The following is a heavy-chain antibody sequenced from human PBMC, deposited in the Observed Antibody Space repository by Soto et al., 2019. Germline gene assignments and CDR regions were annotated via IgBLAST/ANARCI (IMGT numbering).Heavy chain of an antibody. CDR2: LTASGGST. Sequence: VQLLESGGGLVQPGGSLRLSCAASGFTFSSFAMTWVRQAPGGGLEWVSALTASGGSTFYADSVKGRFTISRDNSKNTLYLRINSQRAEDTAVYYGAEDFNGAVGAAFDSWGQGGMVTVSS. J-gene: IGHJ3*02. V-gene: IGHV3-23*01. CDR1: GFTFSSFA. CDR3: AEDFNGAVGAAFDS. D-gene: IGHD6-19*01.